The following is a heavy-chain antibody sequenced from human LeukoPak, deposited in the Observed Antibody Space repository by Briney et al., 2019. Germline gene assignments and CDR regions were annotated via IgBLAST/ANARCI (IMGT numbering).Heavy chain of an antibody. J-gene: IGHJ6*03. CDR2: ISSSSSYI. Sequence: GGPLRLSCAASGFTFSSYSMNWVRQAPGKGLEWVSSISSSSSYIYYADSVKGRFTISRDNAKNSLYLQMNSLRAEDTAVYYCARVDRYYYYMDVWGKGTTVTVSS. CDR1: GFTFSSYS. V-gene: IGHV3-21*01. CDR3: ARVDRYYYYMDV.